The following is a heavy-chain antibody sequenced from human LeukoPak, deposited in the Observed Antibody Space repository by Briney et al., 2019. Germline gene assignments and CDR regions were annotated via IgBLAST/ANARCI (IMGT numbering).Heavy chain of an antibody. D-gene: IGHD3-22*01. Sequence: ASVKVSCRASGYTFTGYYMHWVRQAPGQGLEWMGWINPNSGGTNYAQKFQGRVTMTRDTSISTAYMELSRLRSDDTALYYCAREGRYDTVWYFDLWGRGTLVTVSS. CDR1: GYTFTGYY. J-gene: IGHJ2*01. CDR3: AREGRYDTVWYFDL. CDR2: INPNSGGT. V-gene: IGHV1-2*02.